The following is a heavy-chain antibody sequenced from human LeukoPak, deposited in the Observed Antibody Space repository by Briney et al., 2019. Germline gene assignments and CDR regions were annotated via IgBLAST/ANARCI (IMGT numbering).Heavy chain of an antibody. CDR1: GFTVSSNY. CDR3: ARVNYYGSGSYLRWFDP. V-gene: IGHV3-53*04. CDR2: IYSGGST. Sequence: GGSLRLSCAASGFTVSSNYMSWVRQAPGKGLEWVSVIYSGGSTYYADSVKGRFTISRHNSKNTLYLQMNSLRAEDTAVYCCARVNYYGSGSYLRWFDPWGQGTLVTVSS. D-gene: IGHD3-10*01. J-gene: IGHJ5*02.